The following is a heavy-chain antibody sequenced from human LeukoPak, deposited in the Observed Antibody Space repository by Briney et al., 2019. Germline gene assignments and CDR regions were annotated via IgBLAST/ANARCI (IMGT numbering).Heavy chain of an antibody. CDR1: GGSISSYY. V-gene: IGHV4-59*01. J-gene: IGHJ4*02. Sequence: SETLSLTCTVSGGSISSYYWSWIRQPPGKGLEWIGYIYYSGSTNYNPSLKSRVTISVDTSKNQFSLKLSSVTAADTAVYYCARDSHDILTGYYRGFDYWGQGTLVTVSS. D-gene: IGHD3-9*01. CDR2: IYYSGST. CDR3: ARDSHDILTGYYRGFDY.